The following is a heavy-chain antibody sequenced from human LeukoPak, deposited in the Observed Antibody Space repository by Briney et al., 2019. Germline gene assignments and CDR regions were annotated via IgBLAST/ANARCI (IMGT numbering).Heavy chain of an antibody. CDR1: GGTFSSYT. J-gene: IGHJ5*02. CDR2: IIPILGMA. CDR3: AIGGLMDCSSTSCYRNWFDP. Sequence: SVKVSCKASGGTFSSYTISWVRQAPGQGLEWMGRIIPILGMANYAQKFQGRVTITADKSTSTAYMELSSLRSEDTAVYYCAIGGLMDCSSTSCYRNWFDPWGQGTLVTVSS. D-gene: IGHD2-2*01. V-gene: IGHV1-69*02.